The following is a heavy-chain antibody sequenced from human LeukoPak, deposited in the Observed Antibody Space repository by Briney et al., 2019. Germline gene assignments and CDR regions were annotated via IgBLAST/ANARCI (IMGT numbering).Heavy chain of an antibody. D-gene: IGHD3-10*01. CDR1: GFTFSSYW. CDR3: ARDRRGEKSQYNCFDP. CDR2: IKEDGSEQ. V-gene: IGHV3-7*01. Sequence: GGSLRLSCTASGFTFSSYWMNWVRQAPGKGLECVANIKEDGSEQYYVDSVKGRFTISRDNAKNSLHLQMNSLRAEDTAVYFCARDRRGEKSQYNCFDPWGQGTLVTVSS. J-gene: IGHJ5*02.